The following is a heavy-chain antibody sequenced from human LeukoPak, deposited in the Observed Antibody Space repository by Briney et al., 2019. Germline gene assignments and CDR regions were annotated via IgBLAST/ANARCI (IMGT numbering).Heavy chain of an antibody. CDR1: GFTFSSYW. Sequence: GGSLRLSCAASGFTFSSYWMSWVRQAPGKGLEWVANIKQDGSEKYYVDSVKGRFTISRDNSKNTLYLQMNSLRAEDTAVYYCAREYSSGWYGPMDVWGQGTTVTVSS. CDR3: AREYSSGWYGPMDV. J-gene: IGHJ6*02. CDR2: IKQDGSEK. V-gene: IGHV3-7*01. D-gene: IGHD6-19*01.